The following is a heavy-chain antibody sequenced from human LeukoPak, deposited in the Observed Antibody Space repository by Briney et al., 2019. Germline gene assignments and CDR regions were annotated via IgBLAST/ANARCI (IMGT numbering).Heavy chain of an antibody. CDR3: AKGGGDIVVVPAAISGWYYYYYMDV. CDR1: GFTVSSDY. D-gene: IGHD2-2*01. CDR2: ISGSGGST. V-gene: IGHV3-23*01. Sequence: GGSLRLSCAASGFTVSSDYMSWVRQAPGKGLEWVSAISGSGGSTYYADSVKGRFTISRDNSKNTLYLQMNSLRAEDTAVYYCAKGGGDIVVVPAAISGWYYYYYMDVWGKGTTVTVSS. J-gene: IGHJ6*03.